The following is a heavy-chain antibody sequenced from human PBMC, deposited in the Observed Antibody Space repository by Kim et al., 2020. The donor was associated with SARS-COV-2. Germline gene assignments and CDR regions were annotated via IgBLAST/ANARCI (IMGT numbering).Heavy chain of an antibody. J-gene: IGHJ3*02. CDR3: VKRKAWWELLGGGAFDI. CDR1: GFTFSSYA. V-gene: IGHV3-64D*06. D-gene: IGHD1-26*01. CDR2: ISSNGGST. Sequence: GGSLRLSCSASGFTFSSYAMHWVRQAPGKGLEYVSAISSNGGSTYYADSVKGRFTISRDNSKNTLYLQMSSLRAEDTAVYYCVKRKAWWELLGGGAFDIWGQGTMVTVSS.